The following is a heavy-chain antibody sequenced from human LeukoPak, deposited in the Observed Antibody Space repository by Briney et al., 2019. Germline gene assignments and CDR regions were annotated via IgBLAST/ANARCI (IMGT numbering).Heavy chain of an antibody. D-gene: IGHD6-13*01. J-gene: IGHJ4*02. CDR3: ARDGYSNYWYLNL. Sequence: GGSLRLSCAASGFAFSSYAMSWVRQAPGKGLEWVSSISGTGGRTYYADSMKGRFTISRDNSKNTLDLQMNSLRADDTAVYYCARDGYSNYWYLNLWGQGTLVTVSS. CDR2: ISGTGGRT. CDR1: GFAFSSYA. V-gene: IGHV3-23*01.